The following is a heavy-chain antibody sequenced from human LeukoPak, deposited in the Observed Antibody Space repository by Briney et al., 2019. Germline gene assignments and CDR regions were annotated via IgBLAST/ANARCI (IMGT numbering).Heavy chain of an antibody. CDR2: IYHSGST. CDR3: AGSTLPSYYYYYMDV. J-gene: IGHJ6*03. D-gene: IGHD2/OR15-2a*01. CDR1: GGSISSGGYY. Sequence: PSETLSLTCTVSGGSISSGGYYWSWIRQPPGKGLEWIGYIYHSGSTYYNPSLKSRVTISVDRSKNQFSLKLSSVTAADTAVYYCAGSTLPSYYYYYMDVWGKGTTVTVSS. V-gene: IGHV4-30-2*01.